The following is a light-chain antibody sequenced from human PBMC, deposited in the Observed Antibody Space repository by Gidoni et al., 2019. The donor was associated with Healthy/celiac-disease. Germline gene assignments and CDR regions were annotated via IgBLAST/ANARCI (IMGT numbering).Light chain of an antibody. Sequence: IQMTHSPSSLSASVGDRVTITCRASQSISSYLNWYQQKPGKAPKLLIYAASSLQSGVPSRFSGSGSGTDFTLTISSLQPEDFATYYWQQSYSTPLTFGGGTKVEIK. CDR3: QQSYSTPLT. CDR1: QSISSY. CDR2: AAS. V-gene: IGKV1-39*01. J-gene: IGKJ4*01.